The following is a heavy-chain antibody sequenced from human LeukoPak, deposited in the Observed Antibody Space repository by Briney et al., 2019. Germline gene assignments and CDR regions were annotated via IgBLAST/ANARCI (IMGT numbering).Heavy chain of an antibody. CDR1: GFTVSSNY. V-gene: IGHV3-53*01. D-gene: IGHD5-18*01. J-gene: IGHJ3*02. Sequence: GGSLRLSCAASGFTVSSNYMPWVRQAPGKGLEGVSVIYSGGNTYYADSVKGRFTISRDNSKNTLYLQMNSLRAEDTAVYYCANSGYSYAFDIWGQGSMVTVSS. CDR3: ANSGYSYAFDI. CDR2: IYSGGNT.